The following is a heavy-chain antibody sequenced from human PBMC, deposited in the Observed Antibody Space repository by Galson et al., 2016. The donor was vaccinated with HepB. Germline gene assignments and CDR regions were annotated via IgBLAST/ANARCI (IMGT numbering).Heavy chain of an antibody. Sequence: QSGAEEKRPGESLKISCKGSGYRFSSYYIAWVRQMPGKGLEWMGIIYPGDSDTRYSPSFQGQVTISADKSITTAYLQWSSLKASDTAIYYCARSFQAYYFDYWGQGALVTVSS. CDR1: GYRFSSYY. J-gene: IGHJ4*02. CDR2: IYPGDSDT. CDR3: ARSFQAYYFDY. V-gene: IGHV5-51*01.